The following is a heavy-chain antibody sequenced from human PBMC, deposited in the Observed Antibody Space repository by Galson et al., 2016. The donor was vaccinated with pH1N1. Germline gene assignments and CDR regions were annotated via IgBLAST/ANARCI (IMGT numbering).Heavy chain of an antibody. CDR2: ITKRPVGYTT. V-gene: IGHV3-72*01. CDR3: TRENHHKFDY. CDR1: GFTLGDFY. Sequence: SLRLSCAASGFTLGDFYMDWVRQAPGKGLEWVGRITKRPVGYTTQDAASVRGRFIISREDSKDLLYLQMNSLTTEDTAVYYCTRENHHKFDYWGQGTLVTVSS. J-gene: IGHJ4*02.